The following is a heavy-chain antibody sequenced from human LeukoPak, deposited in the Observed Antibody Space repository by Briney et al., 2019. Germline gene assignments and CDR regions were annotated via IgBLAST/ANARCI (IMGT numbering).Heavy chain of an antibody. CDR3: ATVTQVRPACFDY. V-gene: IGHV1-24*01. CDR1: GYTLTELS. CDR2: FDPEDGET. J-gene: IGHJ4*02. Sequence: ASVKVSCKVSGYTLTELSMHWVRQAPGKGLEWMGGFDPEDGETIYAQKFQGRVTMTEDTSTDTAYMELSSLRSEDTAVYYRATVTQVRPACFDYWGQGTLVTVSS.